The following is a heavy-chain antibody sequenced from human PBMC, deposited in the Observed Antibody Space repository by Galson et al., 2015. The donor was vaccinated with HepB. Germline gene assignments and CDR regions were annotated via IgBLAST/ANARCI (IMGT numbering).Heavy chain of an antibody. CDR1: QFSFSSYA. CDR2: ITDSGTRT. D-gene: IGHD3-3*01. V-gene: IGHV3-23*01. J-gene: IGHJ6*02. Sequence: SLRLSCAASQFSFSSYAMNWVRQAPGKGLEWVSAITDSGTRTYYADSVKGRFTISRDNAKSMLYLQMSSLRADDTAVYYCARSPEFGVAASSFGVDLWGQGTTVTVSS. CDR3: ARSPEFGVAASSFGVDL.